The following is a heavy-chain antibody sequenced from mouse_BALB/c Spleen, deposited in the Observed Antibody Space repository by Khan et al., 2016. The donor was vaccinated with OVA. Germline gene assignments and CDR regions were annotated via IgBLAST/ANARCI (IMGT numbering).Heavy chain of an antibody. J-gene: IGHJ3*01. CDR1: GYTFTSYW. CDR2: IYPGSGST. D-gene: IGHD2-2*01. CDR3: TRWGYWFAY. Sequence: LKQSGSELVRPGASVKLSCKASGYTFTSYWMHWVKQMPGQGLEWIGDIYPGSGSTNYAEKFKSKATLTVATSSSTAYMLLSSLTSEDSAVYYGTRWGYWFAYWGQGTLVTVSA. V-gene: IGHV1S22*01.